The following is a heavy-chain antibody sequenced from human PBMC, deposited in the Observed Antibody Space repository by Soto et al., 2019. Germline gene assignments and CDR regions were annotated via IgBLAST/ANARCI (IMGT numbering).Heavy chain of an antibody. D-gene: IGHD1-1*01. CDR1: GYTFTSYG. CDR3: ERGRYGDY. J-gene: IGHJ4*02. V-gene: IGHV1-18*01. CDR2: ISAHNGNT. Sequence: QVHLVQSGAEVKKPGASVKVSCKASGYTFTSYGITWVRQAPGQGLEWMGWISAHNGNTDYAQKPQGRVIVTRDTSTSTADMELKSVISDDAAVYYCERGRYGDYWGQGALVTVSS.